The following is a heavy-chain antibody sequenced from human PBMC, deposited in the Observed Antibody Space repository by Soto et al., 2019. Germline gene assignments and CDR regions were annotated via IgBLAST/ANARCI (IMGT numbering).Heavy chain of an antibody. CDR2: IKSKTDGGTT. J-gene: IGHJ4*02. Sequence: PWGSLRLSCSASGFTFTNACMSWVRQAPGKGLEWVARIKSKTDGGTTDYATPVKGRFTISRDDSKNTLYLQMNSLKIEDTAVYYCITDGLDGRAYWGQGTQVTVSS. V-gene: IGHV3-15*01. CDR3: ITDGLDGRAY. CDR1: GFTFTNAC.